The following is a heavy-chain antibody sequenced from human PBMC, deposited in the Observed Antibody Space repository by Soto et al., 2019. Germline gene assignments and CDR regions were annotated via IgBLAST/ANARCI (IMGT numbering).Heavy chain of an antibody. D-gene: IGHD3-22*01. J-gene: IGHJ5*02. CDR2: IFPSDSDT. V-gene: IGHV5-51*01. CDR3: ARKDKSGYFNWFDP. CDR1: GYRFTSYW. Sequence: PGESLKISCRTSGYRFTSYWIAWVRQMPGKGLEWMGIIFPSDSDTRYSPSFQGQVSISADRSTSTVFLQWASLKASDTAVYFCARKDKSGYFNWFDPWGQGTLVTVSS.